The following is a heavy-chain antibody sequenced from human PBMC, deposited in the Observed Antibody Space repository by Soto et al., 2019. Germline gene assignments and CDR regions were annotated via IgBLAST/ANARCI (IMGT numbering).Heavy chain of an antibody. CDR2: IIPIFGTA. J-gene: IGHJ4*02. CDR1: GGTFSSYA. Sequence: QVQLVQSGAEVKKPGSSVKVSCKASGGTFSSYAISWVRQAPGQGLEWMGGIIPIFGTANYAQKFQGRVTITADEATSTAYMELSSLRSEDTAVYYCARDRTVHYYDSSGYLYYFAYWGQGTLVTVSS. D-gene: IGHD3-22*01. CDR3: ARDRTVHYYDSSGYLYYFAY. V-gene: IGHV1-69*01.